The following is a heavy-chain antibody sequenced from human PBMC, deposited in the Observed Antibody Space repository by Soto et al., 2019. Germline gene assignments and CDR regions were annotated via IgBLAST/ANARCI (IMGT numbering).Heavy chain of an antibody. CDR2: INPNSGGT. J-gene: IGHJ6*02. CDR1: GYTFTGYY. V-gene: IGHV1-2*04. D-gene: IGHD5-12*01. Sequence: AASVKVSCKASGYTFTGYYMHWVRQAPGQGLEWMGWINPNSGGTNYAQKFQGWVTMTRDTSISTAYMELSRLRSDDTAVYYCARDWVDSQSSYYYYGMDVWGQGTTVTVSS. CDR3: ARDWVDSQSSYYYYGMDV.